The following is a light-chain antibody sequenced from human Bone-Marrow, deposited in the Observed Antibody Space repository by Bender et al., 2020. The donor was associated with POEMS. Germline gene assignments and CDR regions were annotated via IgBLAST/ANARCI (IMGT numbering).Light chain of an antibody. V-gene: IGLV6-57*01. Sequence: NFMLTQPHSVSESPGKTVTISCTRSSGSIASNYVQWYQQRPGSSPTTVIYEDDQRPSGVPDRFSGSIDSSSNSASLIISGLKTEDEADYYCQSYDSTNRGVFGGGTTLTVL. CDR1: SGSIASNY. CDR3: QSYDSTNRGV. CDR2: EDD. J-gene: IGLJ3*02.